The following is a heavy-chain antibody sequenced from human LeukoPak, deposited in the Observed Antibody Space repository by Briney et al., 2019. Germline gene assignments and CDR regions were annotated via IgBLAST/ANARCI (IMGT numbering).Heavy chain of an antibody. Sequence: SETLSLTCTVSGGSISSSSYSWGWIRQPPGKGLEWIGSIYYSGSTYYNPSLKSRVTISVDTSKNQFSLKLSSVTAADTAVYYCARLCLYYYYGMDVWGQGTTVTVSS. CDR1: GGSISSSSYS. CDR2: IYYSGST. J-gene: IGHJ6*02. CDR3: ARLCLYYYYGMDV. V-gene: IGHV4-39*01.